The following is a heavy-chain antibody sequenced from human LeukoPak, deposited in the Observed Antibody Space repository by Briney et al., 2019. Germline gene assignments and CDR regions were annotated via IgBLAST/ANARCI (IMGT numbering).Heavy chain of an antibody. J-gene: IGHJ5*02. D-gene: IGHD1-26*01. V-gene: IGHV3-66*02. Sequence: TGGSLRLSCAASGFAVSTNYLSWVRQVPGKGLEWVSVIYSDGSTYYTDSVKGRFTISRDNSKNTLYLQMNSLRPEDTAVYYCARDQRSESYYPWGWFDPWGQGTLVTVSS. CDR3: ARDQRSESYYPWGWFDP. CDR2: IYSDGST. CDR1: GFAVSTNY.